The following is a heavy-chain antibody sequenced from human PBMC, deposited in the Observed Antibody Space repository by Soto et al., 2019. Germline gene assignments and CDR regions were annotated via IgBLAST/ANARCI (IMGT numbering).Heavy chain of an antibody. CDR2: ISSSSSTI. CDR3: ARDGFDI. V-gene: IGHV3-48*01. Sequence: VPLRLSWAASGFTFSGYGMHWVRQAPGKGLEWVSYISSSSSTIYYADSVKGRFTISRDNAKNSLYLQMPSLRVEDTAVYYCARDGFDIWGQGTMVTVSS. J-gene: IGHJ3*02. CDR1: GFTFSGYG.